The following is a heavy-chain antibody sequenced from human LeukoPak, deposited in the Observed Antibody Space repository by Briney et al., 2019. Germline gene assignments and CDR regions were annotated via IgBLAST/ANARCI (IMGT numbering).Heavy chain of an antibody. CDR1: GFTFSSYA. V-gene: IGHV3-23*01. D-gene: IGHD4-17*01. Sequence: GGSLRLYCAASGFTFSSYAMSWVRQAPGKGLEWVSAISGSGGSTYYADSVKGRFTISRDNSKNTLYLQMNSLRAEDTAVYYCAKGTTVTTLNWFDPWGQGTLVTVSS. CDR3: AKGTTVTTLNWFDP. CDR2: ISGSGGST. J-gene: IGHJ5*02.